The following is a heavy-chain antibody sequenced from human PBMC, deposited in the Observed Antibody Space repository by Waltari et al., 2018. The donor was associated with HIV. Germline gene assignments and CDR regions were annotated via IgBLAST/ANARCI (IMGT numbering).Heavy chain of an antibody. CDR3: ARAFMIRGTGAFDI. CDR1: GFTFGRFE. Sequence: EGLVVESGGGLVQPGGSFGVSCDASGFTFGRFEMNWVRQAPGKGLGWVSYISSSGSTIYFADSVKGRFTMSRDNAKNALYLRMNSLRAEDTAVYYCARAFMIRGTGAFDIWGQGTMVTVSS. CDR2: ISSSGSTI. D-gene: IGHD3-10*01. V-gene: IGHV3-48*03. J-gene: IGHJ3*02.